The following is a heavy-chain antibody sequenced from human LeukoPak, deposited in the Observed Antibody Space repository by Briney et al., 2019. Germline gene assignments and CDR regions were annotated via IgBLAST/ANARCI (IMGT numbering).Heavy chain of an antibody. CDR1: GGSISYNDFY. V-gene: IGHV4-39*07. CDR2: IHYTGYT. J-gene: IGHJ4*02. D-gene: IGHD1-26*01. CDR3: ARFLGATGSFDY. Sequence: PSETLSLTCTVSGGSISYNDFYWDWIRQPPGKGLEWIGNIHYTGYTYYNPSLKSRVTISVDTSKNQFSLKLSSVTAADTAVYYCARFLGATGSFDYWGQGTLVTVSS.